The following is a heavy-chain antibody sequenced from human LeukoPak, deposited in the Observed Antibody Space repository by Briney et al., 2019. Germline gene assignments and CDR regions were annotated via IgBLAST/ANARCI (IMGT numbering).Heavy chain of an antibody. CDR1: GFIFSSHA. CDR3: ARDNVRLATANYYYYMGV. V-gene: IGHV3-30*04. J-gene: IGHJ6*03. D-gene: IGHD6-13*01. Sequence: GGSLRLSCAASGFIFSSHAIHWVRQAPGKGLEWVAVISYDGSNQYYADSVKGRFTISRDNSKNTLDLQMNSLRVEGTAVYYCARDNVRLATANYYYYMGVWGKGTTVTVSS. CDR2: ISYDGSNQ.